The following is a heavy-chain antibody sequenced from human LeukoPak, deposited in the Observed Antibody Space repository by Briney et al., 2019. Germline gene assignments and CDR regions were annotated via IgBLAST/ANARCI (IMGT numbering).Heavy chain of an antibody. CDR1: GYTFTSCD. D-gene: IGHD1-26*01. CDR3: ARGPLAYSGISGGDY. J-gene: IGHJ4*02. Sequence: ASVKVSCKASGYTFTSCDINWVRQATGQGLEWMGWTNPNSGNTGYGQSFQGRITMTRDISIGTAYMELSNLTSEDTAVYYCARGPLAYSGISGGDYWGQGTLVTVSS. V-gene: IGHV1-8*01. CDR2: TNPNSGNT.